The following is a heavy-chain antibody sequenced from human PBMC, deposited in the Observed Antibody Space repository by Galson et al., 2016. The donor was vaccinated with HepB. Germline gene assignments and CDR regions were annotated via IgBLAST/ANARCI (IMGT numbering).Heavy chain of an antibody. D-gene: IGHD3-3*01. V-gene: IGHV2-5*02. CDR3: AHYLFHYFWSGPVWCLDY. Sequence: PALVKPTQTLTLTCTFSGFSLTTGGVGVGWIRQPPGKALEWLALLYWDDDKRYSPSLKSRLTITKDTSKNQVVLTMTNMDPVDTGTYYCAHYLFHYFWSGPVWCLDYWGQGTLVTVSS. J-gene: IGHJ4*02. CDR1: GFSLTTGGVG. CDR2: LYWDDDK.